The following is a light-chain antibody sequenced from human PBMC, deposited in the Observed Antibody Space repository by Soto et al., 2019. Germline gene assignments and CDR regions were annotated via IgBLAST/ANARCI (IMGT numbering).Light chain of an antibody. CDR1: QGVSTN. J-gene: IGKJ2*01. CDR3: QQSYSNLGT. CDR2: DAS. Sequence: EVVMTQSPATLSLSPGESATLSCRASQGVSTNLAWYQRKSGQAPSLLIYDASTRATGVPARFSGSGSGTEFTLTISSLQPEDFAVYYCQQSYSNLGTFGQGTKLEIK. V-gene: IGKV3-15*01.